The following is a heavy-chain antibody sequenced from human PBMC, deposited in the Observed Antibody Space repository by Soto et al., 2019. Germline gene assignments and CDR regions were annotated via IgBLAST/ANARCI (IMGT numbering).Heavy chain of an antibody. V-gene: IGHV3-74*01. Sequence: GGSLRLSCAASGFTFSSYWMHWVRQVPGKGLVWVSHISTDGSTTTYADSVKGRFTISRDNAKNTLYLQMNSLRAEDTAIYYCARYSSSWNDYWGQGTLVTVSS. D-gene: IGHD6-13*01. CDR1: GFTFSSYW. CDR2: ISTDGSTT. J-gene: IGHJ4*02. CDR3: ARYSSSWNDY.